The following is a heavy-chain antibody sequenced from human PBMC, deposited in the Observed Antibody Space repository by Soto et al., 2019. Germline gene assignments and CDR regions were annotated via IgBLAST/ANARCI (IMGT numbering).Heavy chain of an antibody. CDR3: ARGPQWLRSDNWFDP. CDR1: GASVSGYY. J-gene: IGHJ5*02. Sequence: QVQLQETGPGLVKPSETLSLTCSVSGASVSGYYWSWIRQTPGKGLEWIGNIHNSGTSKYNPSFKSRVTISLDTSKNEFSLKITSVTTADTAVYYCARGPQWLRSDNWFDPWGQGNLVTVSS. CDR2: IHNSGTS. V-gene: IGHV4-59*02. D-gene: IGHD5-12*01.